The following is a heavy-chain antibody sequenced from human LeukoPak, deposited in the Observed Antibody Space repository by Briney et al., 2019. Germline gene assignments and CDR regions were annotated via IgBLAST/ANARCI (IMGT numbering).Heavy chain of an antibody. V-gene: IGHV1-18*01. CDR2: ISAYNGNT. CDR3: ARDLITMVRGVTPDY. D-gene: IGHD3-10*01. J-gene: IGHJ4*02. CDR1: GYTFTSYG. Sequence: ASVKVSCKASGYTFTSYGISWVRQAPGQGLEWMGWISAYNGNTNYAQKPQGRVTMTTDTSTSTAYMELRSLRSDDTAVYYCARDLITMVRGVTPDYWGQGTLVTVSS.